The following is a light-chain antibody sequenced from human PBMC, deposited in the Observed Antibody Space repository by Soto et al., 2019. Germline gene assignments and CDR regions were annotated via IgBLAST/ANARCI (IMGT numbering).Light chain of an antibody. CDR2: KAS. Sequence: DIQMTQSPSTLSGSVGDRVTLTCRASQTISSRLAWYQQKPGKAPKLLIYKASTRTSGVPSRFSGSGSGTQFTLTISSLQPDDFATYYCQHYKSYSEAFGEGTKVELK. CDR3: QHYKSYSEA. V-gene: IGKV1-5*03. J-gene: IGKJ1*01. CDR1: QTISSR.